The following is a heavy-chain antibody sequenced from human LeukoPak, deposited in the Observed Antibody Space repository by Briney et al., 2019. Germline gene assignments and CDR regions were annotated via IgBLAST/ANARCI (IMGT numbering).Heavy chain of an antibody. CDR2: INTAGTMT. D-gene: IGHD3-3*01. J-gene: IGHJ5*02. V-gene: IGHV3-74*01. CDR3: ARHIGLPWYDFWSGPWWFDP. CDR1: GFSFSSYW. Sequence: GGSLRLSCAASGFSFSSYWMHWVRQAPGKGLVWVSRINTAGTMTAYADSVKGRITISRDNVKKMLYLQMNSLRGEDTAVYYCARHIGLPWYDFWSGPWWFDPWGQGTLVTVSS.